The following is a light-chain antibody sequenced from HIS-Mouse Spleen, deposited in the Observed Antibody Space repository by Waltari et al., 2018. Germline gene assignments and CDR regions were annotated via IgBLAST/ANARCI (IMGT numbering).Light chain of an antibody. J-gene: IGLJ1*01. Sequence: QPVLTQPPSASASLGASVTLTCTLSSGYSNYKLDWYHQRHGKGPRFVMRVGTGGIVGSKGDGIPDRFSVLGSGLNRYLTIKNIQEEDESDYHCGADHGSGSNFVYVFGTGTKVTVL. V-gene: IGLV9-49*01. CDR2: VGTGGIVG. CDR1: SGYSNYK. CDR3: GADHGSGSNFVYV.